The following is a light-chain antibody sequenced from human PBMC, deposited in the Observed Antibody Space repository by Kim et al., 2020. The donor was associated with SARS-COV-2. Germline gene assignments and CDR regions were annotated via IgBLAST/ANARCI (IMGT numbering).Light chain of an antibody. J-gene: IGLJ2*01. CDR3: QSYDSSNVV. CDR1: SGSIASNY. V-gene: IGLV6-57*02. CDR2: EDN. Sequence: GNTVTIPCTGSSGSIASNYVQWYQPRPGSAPTTVIYEDNQTPSGVPDRFSGSIDSSSNSASLTISGLKTEDEADYYCQSYDSSNVVFGGGTQLTV.